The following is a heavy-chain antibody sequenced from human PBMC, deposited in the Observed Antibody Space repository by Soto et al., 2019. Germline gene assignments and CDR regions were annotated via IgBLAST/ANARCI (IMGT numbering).Heavy chain of an antibody. D-gene: IGHD7-27*01. CDR1: GGSISSSSYY. CDR2: IYYSGST. J-gene: IGHJ3*02. CDR3: ARMPNWGQGSDAFDI. Sequence: QLQLQESGPGLVKPSETLSLTCTVSGGSISSSSYYWGWIRQPPGKGLEWIGSIYYSGSTYYNPSLKSRVTISVDTSKNQFSLKLSSVTAADTAVYYCARMPNWGQGSDAFDIWGQGTMVTVSS. V-gene: IGHV4-39*01.